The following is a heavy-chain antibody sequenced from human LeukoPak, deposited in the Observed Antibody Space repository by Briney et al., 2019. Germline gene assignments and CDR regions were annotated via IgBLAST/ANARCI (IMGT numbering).Heavy chain of an antibody. V-gene: IGHV3-13*05. D-gene: IGHD3-3*01. Sequence: PGGSLRLSCAASGFTLSSYDVHSVRQATGKGLELVSAIGTAGNPYYPGSGKGRFTMSRVHAKNSLYLQMTSMRGEGTAVYDCARGKGTIVTPLNYGMDVWGQGTTVTVSS. CDR2: IGTAGNP. CDR1: GFTLSSYD. CDR3: ARGKGTIVTPLNYGMDV. J-gene: IGHJ6*02.